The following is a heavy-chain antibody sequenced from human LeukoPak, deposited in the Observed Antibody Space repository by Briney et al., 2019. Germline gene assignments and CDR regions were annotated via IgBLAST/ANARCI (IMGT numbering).Heavy chain of an antibody. CDR2: IYTGGNT. D-gene: IGHD2-15*01. V-gene: IGHV3-66*01. J-gene: IGHJ3*02. Sequence: GGSLRLSCAASGFTVSSSYMSWVRQAPGKGLEWVSVIYTGGNTYYADSVKGRFTISRDNSKSTLYLQMNSLKAEDTAVYYCARGGYDHAFDIWGQGTMVTVSS. CDR1: GFTVSSSY. CDR3: ARGGYDHAFDI.